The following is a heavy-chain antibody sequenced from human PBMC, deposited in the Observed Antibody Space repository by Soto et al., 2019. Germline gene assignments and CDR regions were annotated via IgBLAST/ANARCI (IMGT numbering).Heavy chain of an antibody. CDR3: ARVNLDYVTGMDV. CDR1: GGPITNY. Sequence: SETLSLTCTASGGPITNYWSWIRQHPGKGLEWIGYIYDSGSTYYNPSLKSRVTMSLDRSKNQLSLKLTSVTAADTAVYYCARVNLDYVTGMDVWGQGTTVTVSS. D-gene: IGHD4-17*01. V-gene: IGHV4-31*03. J-gene: IGHJ6*02. CDR2: IYDSGST.